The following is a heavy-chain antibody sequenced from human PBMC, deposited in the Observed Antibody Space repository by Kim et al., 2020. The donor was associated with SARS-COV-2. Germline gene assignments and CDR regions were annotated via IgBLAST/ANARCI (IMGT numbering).Heavy chain of an antibody. CDR2: ISGSGDNI. V-gene: IGHV3-21*04. J-gene: IGHJ5*02. D-gene: IGHD6-19*01. CDR3: ARGAVTGTGVSSWFDP. Sequence: GGSLRLSCAASGFTFSSYSMHWVRQAPGQGPEWVSSISGSGDNIYYADSLKGRVTLSRDNAKSSLYLEVNSLRVDDTAVYYCARGAVTGTGVSSWFDPWG. CDR1: GFTFSSYS.